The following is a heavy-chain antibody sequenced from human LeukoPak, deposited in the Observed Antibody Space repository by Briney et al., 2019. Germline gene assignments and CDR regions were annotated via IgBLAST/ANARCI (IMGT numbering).Heavy chain of an antibody. CDR2: ISYDGSNK. CDR1: GFTFSNYG. V-gene: IGHV3-30*18. J-gene: IGHJ4*02. D-gene: IGHD6-13*01. Sequence: GGSLRLSCEVSGFTFSNYGMHWVRQAPGKGLYWVAIISYDGSNKCYADSVKGRFTISRDNSKNMMFLQMTSLRADEDTAVYYCAKDSSSASFYFDYWGQGTLVTVSS. CDR3: AKDSSSASFYFDY.